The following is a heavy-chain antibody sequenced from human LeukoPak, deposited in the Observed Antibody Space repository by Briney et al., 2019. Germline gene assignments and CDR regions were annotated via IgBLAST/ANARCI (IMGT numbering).Heavy chain of an antibody. CDR3: ARVLGSSEDYVWGSYRF. Sequence: PGGSLRLSCAASGFTFDDYAMHWVRQAPGKGLEWVSGISWNSGSIGYADSVKGRFTISRDNAKNSLYLQMNSLRAEDTAVYYCARVLGSSEDYVWGSYRFWGQGTLVTVSS. V-gene: IGHV3-9*01. D-gene: IGHD3-16*02. CDR2: ISWNSGSI. J-gene: IGHJ4*02. CDR1: GFTFDDYA.